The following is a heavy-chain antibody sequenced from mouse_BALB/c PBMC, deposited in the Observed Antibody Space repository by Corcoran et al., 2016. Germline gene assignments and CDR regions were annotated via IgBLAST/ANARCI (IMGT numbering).Heavy chain of an antibody. V-gene: IGHV1-18*01. D-gene: IGHD1-1*01. CDR1: GYTFSEYT. CDR3: VIDDYGSAWFAY. J-gene: IGHJ3*01. Sequence: EVQLQQSGPELVKPGASVKISCKTSGYTFSEYTMHWVQQSHGKSFEWMGGIYPNNGGASYSQKFKGKATLTVDRSSSTAFMELRSLTSEDSAVYYCVIDDYGSAWFAYWGQGTLVTVSA. CDR2: IYPNNGGA.